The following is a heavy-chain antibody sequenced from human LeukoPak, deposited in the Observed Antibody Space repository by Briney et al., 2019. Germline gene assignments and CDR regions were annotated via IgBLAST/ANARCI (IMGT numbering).Heavy chain of an antibody. Sequence: GGSLRLSCAASGFSFSVFWMHWVRQAPGKGLVWVSRIKTDGSITNYADSVKGRFTISRDNSKNTLYLQMNSLRAEDTAVYYCAKVFGGSYYEFDYWGQGTLVTVSS. CDR2: IKTDGSIT. CDR3: AKVFGGSYYEFDY. J-gene: IGHJ4*02. CDR1: GFSFSVFW. D-gene: IGHD1-26*01. V-gene: IGHV3-74*01.